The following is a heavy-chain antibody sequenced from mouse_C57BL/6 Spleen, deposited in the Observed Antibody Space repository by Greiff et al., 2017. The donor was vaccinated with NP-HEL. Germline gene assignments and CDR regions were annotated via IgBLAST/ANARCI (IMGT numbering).Heavy chain of an antibody. V-gene: IGHV1-59*01. D-gene: IGHD1-1*01. CDR1: GYTFTSYW. CDR2: IDPSDSYT. Sequence: QVQLQQPGAELVRPGTSVKLSCKASGYTFTSYWMHWVKQRPGQGLEWIGVIDPSDSYTNYNQKFKGNATLTVDTSSSTAYMQLSSLTSEDSAVYYCARRLYYYGSSPDYWGQGTTLTVSS. CDR3: ARRLYYYGSSPDY. J-gene: IGHJ2*01.